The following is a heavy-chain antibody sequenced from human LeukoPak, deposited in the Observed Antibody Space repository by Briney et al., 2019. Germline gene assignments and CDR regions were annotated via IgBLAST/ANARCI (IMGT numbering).Heavy chain of an antibody. CDR3: ARGTREDLDY. CDR2: INPNSGGT. V-gene: IGHV1-2*02. J-gene: IGHJ4*02. CDR1: GYTFSAYY. Sequence: ASAKVSCKASGYTFSAYYMHWVRQAPGQGLVWMGWINPNSGGTNYAQKFQGRVTMTRDTSISTAYMELTRLRSDDTAVYYCARGTREDLDYWGQGTQVTVSS. D-gene: IGHD5-24*01.